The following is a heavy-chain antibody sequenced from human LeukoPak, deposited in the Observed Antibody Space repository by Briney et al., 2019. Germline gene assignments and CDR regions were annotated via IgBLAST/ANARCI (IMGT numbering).Heavy chain of an antibody. J-gene: IGHJ5*02. Sequence: GESLKISCKGSGYSFASYWIGWVRQMPGKGLEWRGIIYPGDSDTRYSPSFQGQVTISADKSISTAYLQWSSLKASDTAMYYCARHGQQLVRGTWFDPWGQGTLVTVSS. D-gene: IGHD6-13*01. CDR3: ARHGQQLVRGTWFDP. CDR1: GYSFASYW. V-gene: IGHV5-51*01. CDR2: IYPGDSDT.